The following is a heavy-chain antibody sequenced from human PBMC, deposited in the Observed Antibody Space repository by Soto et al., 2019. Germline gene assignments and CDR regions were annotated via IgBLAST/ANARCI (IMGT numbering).Heavy chain of an antibody. Sequence: SETLSLTCTVSGGSISSYYWSWIRQPPGKGLEWIGYIYYSGSTNYNPSLKSRVTISVDTSKNQFSLKLSSVTAADTAVYYCARGPVTTRYYYYYMDVWGKGTTVTVSS. V-gene: IGHV4-59*12. CDR3: ARGPVTTRYYYYYMDV. CDR1: GGSISSYY. J-gene: IGHJ6*03. CDR2: IYYSGST. D-gene: IGHD4-17*01.